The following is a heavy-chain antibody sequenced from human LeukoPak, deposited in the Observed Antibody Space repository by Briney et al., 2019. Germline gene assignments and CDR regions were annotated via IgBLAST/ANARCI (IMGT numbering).Heavy chain of an antibody. V-gene: IGHV3-7*01. D-gene: IGHD5-24*01. J-gene: IGHJ5*02. CDR2: IKGDGSEK. Sequence: GGSLRLSCAASGFPFSSYWMSWVRLAPGKGLEWVANIKGDGSEKWYADSVKGRFTISRDNAQNSVHLQMNSLRAEDTAVYHCARDEYRSRWLHPWGQGTLVTVTS. CDR3: ARDEYRSRWLHP. CDR1: GFPFSSYW.